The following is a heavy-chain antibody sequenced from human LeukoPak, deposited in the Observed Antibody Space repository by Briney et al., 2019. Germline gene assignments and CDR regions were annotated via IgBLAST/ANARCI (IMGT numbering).Heavy chain of an antibody. D-gene: IGHD3-22*01. CDR3: ARERADDYYDSSGSFDY. V-gene: IGHV3-30-3*01. J-gene: IGHJ4*02. Sequence: GRSLRLSCAASGFTFSSYAMHWVRQAPGKGLEWVAVISYDGSNKYYADSVKGRFTISRDNSKNTLYLQMNSLRAEDTAVYYCARERADDYYDSSGSFDYWGQGTLVTVSS. CDR1: GFTFSSYA. CDR2: ISYDGSNK.